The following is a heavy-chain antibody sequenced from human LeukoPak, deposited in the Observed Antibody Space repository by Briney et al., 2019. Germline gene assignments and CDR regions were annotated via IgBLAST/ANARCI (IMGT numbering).Heavy chain of an antibody. Sequence: SSVKVSCKASGGTFSSYAISWVRQAPGQGLEWMGGIIPIFGTANYAQKFQGRVTITADKSTSTAYMELSSLRAEDAAVYYCAGGDIVAYYFDYWGQGTLVTVSS. J-gene: IGHJ4*02. CDR3: AGGDIVAYYFDY. CDR1: GGTFSSYA. V-gene: IGHV1-69*06. CDR2: IIPIFGTA. D-gene: IGHD5-12*01.